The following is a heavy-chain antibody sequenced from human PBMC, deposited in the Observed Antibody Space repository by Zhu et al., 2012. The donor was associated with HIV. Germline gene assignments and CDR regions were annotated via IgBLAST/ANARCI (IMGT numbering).Heavy chain of an antibody. CDR1: GGSFSGYY. CDR2: INHSGST. CDR3: ASLDYYDSGGYYYAAFDI. D-gene: IGHD3-22*01. J-gene: IGHJ3*02. V-gene: IGHV4-34*01. Sequence: QVHLQQWGAGLLMPSETLSLTCAVYGGSFSGYYWNWIRQPPGKGLEWIGEINHSGSTNCNPSLKSRVTISVDTSKNQFSLKLSSVTAADTAVYYCASLDYYDSGGYYYAAFDIWGQGTMVTVSS.